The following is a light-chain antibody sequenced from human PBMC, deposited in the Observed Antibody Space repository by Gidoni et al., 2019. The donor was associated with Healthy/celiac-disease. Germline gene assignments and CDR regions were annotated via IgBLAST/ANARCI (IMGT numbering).Light chain of an antibody. CDR1: RGISSW. CDR2: AAS. Sequence: DIQMTQSPSSVSSSVGDRVTITCRASRGISSWLAWYQQKPGKAPKLLIDAASRLQSGVPSRCSGSGSGKDFTLTISSLQPEDFATYYCQQANSFPITFGRGTRLEIK. J-gene: IGKJ5*01. CDR3: QQANSFPIT. V-gene: IGKV1-12*01.